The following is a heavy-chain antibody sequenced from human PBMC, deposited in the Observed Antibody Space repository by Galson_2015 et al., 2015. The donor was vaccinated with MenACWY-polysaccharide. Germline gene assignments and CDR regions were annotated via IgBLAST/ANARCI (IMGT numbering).Heavy chain of an antibody. Sequence: SLRLSCAAAGFTFNIHTMHWVRQAPGKGLEWVALISYDGDDKYYADSVKGRFTISRDNHKNMLFLEMNSLRAEDTAVFYFLRDGGGGNGWYWFDLWGQGTLVTVSS. CDR1: GFTFNIHT. V-gene: IGHV3-30-3*01. J-gene: IGHJ5*02. D-gene: IGHD6-19*01. CDR2: ISYDGDDK. CDR3: LRDGGGGNGWYWFDL.